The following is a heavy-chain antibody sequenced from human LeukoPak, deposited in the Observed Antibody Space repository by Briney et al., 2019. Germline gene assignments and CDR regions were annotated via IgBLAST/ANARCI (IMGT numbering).Heavy chain of an antibody. V-gene: IGHV1-18*01. J-gene: IGHJ4*02. Sequence: ASVKVSCKASGYTFTSYGISWVRQAPGQGLEWMGWTSAYNGNTNYAQKLQGRVTMTTDTSTSTAYMELRSLRSDDTAVYYCARDATYYYDSSGYSDYWGQGTLVTVSS. CDR1: GYTFTSYG. CDR3: ARDATYYYDSSGYSDY. D-gene: IGHD3-22*01. CDR2: TSAYNGNT.